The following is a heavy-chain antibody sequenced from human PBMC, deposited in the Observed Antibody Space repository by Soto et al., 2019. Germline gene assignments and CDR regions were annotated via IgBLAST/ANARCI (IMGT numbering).Heavy chain of an antibody. CDR1: GGSVSGYY. Sequence: PSETLSLTCTVSGGSVSGYYWSWIRQPPGKGLEWIGYIYFSGSTKYNPSLMSRVTISVDTSKNQFSLKLSSVTAADTAVYYCARVPTYDFWSATSAFDIWGQGTMVTVSS. CDR3: ARVPTYDFWSATSAFDI. V-gene: IGHV4-59*02. J-gene: IGHJ3*02. D-gene: IGHD3-3*01. CDR2: IYFSGST.